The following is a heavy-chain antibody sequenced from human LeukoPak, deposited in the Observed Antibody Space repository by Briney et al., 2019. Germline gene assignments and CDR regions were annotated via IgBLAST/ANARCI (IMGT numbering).Heavy chain of an antibody. CDR1: LYTLIYYY. Sequence: VNVSCKASLYTLIYYYMHGVQQAPGKGRDWMGHVDPEDGETKYAEKSQGTVALTADTSTDTAYMELSSLRYEDTAVYYCAPGARTILYDTVGTDYWGQGTLVTVSS. CDR2: VDPEDGET. J-gene: IGHJ4*02. D-gene: IGHD3-22*01. CDR3: APGARTILYDTVGTDY. V-gene: IGHV1-69-2*01.